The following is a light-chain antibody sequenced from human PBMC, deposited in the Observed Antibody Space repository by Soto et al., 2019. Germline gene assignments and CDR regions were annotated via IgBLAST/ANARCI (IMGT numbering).Light chain of an antibody. Sequence: EIVLTQSPGTLSLPPGERATLSCRASQSVRSSYLAWYQQKFGQAPRLLIYGASSRATGIPDRFSGSGSGTDFTLTISRLEPEDFAVYYCQQYGSSSWPFGQGTKADIK. CDR3: QQYGSSSWP. CDR1: QSVRSSY. J-gene: IGKJ1*01. V-gene: IGKV3-20*01. CDR2: GAS.